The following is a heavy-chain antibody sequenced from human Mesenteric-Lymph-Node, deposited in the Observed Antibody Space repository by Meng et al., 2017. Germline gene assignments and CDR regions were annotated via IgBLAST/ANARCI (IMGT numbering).Heavy chain of an antibody. J-gene: IGHJ4*02. D-gene: IGHD6-13*01. V-gene: IGHV3-74*01. CDR2: INSDGSST. CDR3: ARGQLDETFDY. Sequence: GESLKISCAASGFTFSSYWMHWVRQAPGKGLVWVSRINSDGSSTSYADSVKGRFTISRHNSKNTLYLQMNSLRAEDTAVYYCARGQLDETFDYWGQGTLVTVSS. CDR1: GFTFSSYW.